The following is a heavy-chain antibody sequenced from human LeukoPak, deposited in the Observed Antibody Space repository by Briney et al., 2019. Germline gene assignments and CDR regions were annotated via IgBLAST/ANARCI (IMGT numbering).Heavy chain of an antibody. V-gene: IGHV4-30-4*01. CDR2: LYYSGST. Sequence: SQTLSLTCTVSGGSISSGDYYWSWIRQPPGKGLEWIGYLYYSGSTYYNPSLKSRVTISVDTSKNQFSLKLSSVTAADTAVYYCARARRGPLGELSTIDYWGQGTLVTVSS. CDR1: GGSISSGDYY. D-gene: IGHD3-16*02. J-gene: IGHJ4*02. CDR3: ARARRGPLGELSTIDY.